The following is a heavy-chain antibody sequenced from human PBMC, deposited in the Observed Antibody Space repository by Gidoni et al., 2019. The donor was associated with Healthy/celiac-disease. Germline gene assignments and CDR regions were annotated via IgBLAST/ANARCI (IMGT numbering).Heavy chain of an antibody. CDR1: GFTLSSYS. CDR3: ARDLGVAGTFYYFDD. CDR2: ISSSSSYI. Sequence: EVQLVESGGGLVKPGGFLRLSCAASGFTLSSYSMNWVRQAPGKGLEWVSSISSSSSYIYYADSVKGRFTISRDNAKNSLYLQMNSLRAEDTAVYYCARDLGVAGTFYYFDDWGQGTLVTVSS. V-gene: IGHV3-21*01. J-gene: IGHJ4*02. D-gene: IGHD6-19*01.